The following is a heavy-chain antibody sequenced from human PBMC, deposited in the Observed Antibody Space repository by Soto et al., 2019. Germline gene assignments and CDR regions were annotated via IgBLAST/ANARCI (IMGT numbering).Heavy chain of an antibody. CDR3: AKGPEEGGLDYYYGMDV. J-gene: IGHJ6*02. V-gene: IGHV3-30*18. CDR2: ISDDGSNK. D-gene: IGHD3-16*01. CDR1: GFIFSSYG. Sequence: GGSLRLSCEASGFIFSSYGMEWVRQAPSKGLEWVAIISDDGSNKYYADSVKGRFTISRDNSKNTLYLQMNSLRAEDTAVYYCAKGPEEGGLDYYYGMDVWGQGTTVTVSS.